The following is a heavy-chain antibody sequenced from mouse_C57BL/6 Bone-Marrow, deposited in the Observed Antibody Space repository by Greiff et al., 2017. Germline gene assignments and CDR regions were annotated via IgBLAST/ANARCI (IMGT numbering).Heavy chain of an antibody. Sequence: EVKLVESGGGLVQPGGSLKLSCAASGFTFSDYYMYWVRQTPEKRLEWVAYISNGGGSTYYPDTVKGRFTISRDNDKNTLYLQMSRLRSEDTAMYYYASPSYGSSYGYAMDYWGQGTSVTVSS. D-gene: IGHD1-1*01. CDR2: ISNGGGST. J-gene: IGHJ4*01. CDR1: GFTFSDYY. V-gene: IGHV5-12*01. CDR3: ASPSYGSSYGYAMDY.